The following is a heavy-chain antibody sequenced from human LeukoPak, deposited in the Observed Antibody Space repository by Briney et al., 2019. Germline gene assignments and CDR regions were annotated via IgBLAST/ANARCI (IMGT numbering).Heavy chain of an antibody. CDR2: IYYRGST. V-gene: IGHV4-59*01. D-gene: IGHD3-10*01. Sequence: KPSETLSLTCTVSGGSISSYYWSWIRQPPRKGLEWIGYIYYRGSTNYNSSLKSRVTISVDTSKNQFSLKLSSVTAADTAVYYCARGSGPYDSNWFDPWGQGTLVTVSS. CDR3: ARGSGPYDSNWFDP. J-gene: IGHJ5*02. CDR1: GGSISSYY.